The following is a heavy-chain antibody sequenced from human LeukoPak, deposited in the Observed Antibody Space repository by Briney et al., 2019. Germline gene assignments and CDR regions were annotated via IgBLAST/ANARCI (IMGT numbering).Heavy chain of an antibody. CDR1: GYTFTGYY. Sequence: ASVKVSCKASGYTFTGYYMHWVRQAPGQGLEWMGWINPNSGGTNYAQKSQGRVTMTRDTSISTAYMELSRLRSDDTAVYYCARDSPSEYYYGSESYGTYFDYWGQRTLVTVSS. CDR3: ARDSPSEYYYGSESYGTYFDY. J-gene: IGHJ4*02. V-gene: IGHV1-2*02. D-gene: IGHD3-10*01. CDR2: INPNSGGT.